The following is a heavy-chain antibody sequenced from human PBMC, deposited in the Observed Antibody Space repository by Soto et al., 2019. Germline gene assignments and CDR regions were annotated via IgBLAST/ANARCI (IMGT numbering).Heavy chain of an antibody. J-gene: IGHJ4*02. D-gene: IGHD3-22*01. Sequence: SETLSLTCTVSGGSISSGGYYWSWIRQHPGKGLEWIGYIYYSGSTYYNPSLKSRVTISVDTSKNQFSLKLSSVTAADTAVYYCARVLTEVGIDYYDSSGYYYFDYWGQGTLVTVSS. CDR1: GGSISSGGYY. V-gene: IGHV4-31*03. CDR3: ARVLTEVGIDYYDSSGYYYFDY. CDR2: IYYSGST.